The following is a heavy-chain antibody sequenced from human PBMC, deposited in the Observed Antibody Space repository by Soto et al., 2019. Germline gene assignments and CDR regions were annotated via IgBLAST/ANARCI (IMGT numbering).Heavy chain of an antibody. CDR3: AGPPTTGRPYYDGMAV. CDR1: GGTFSSYA. D-gene: IGHD4-17*01. J-gene: IGHJ6*02. V-gene: IGHV1-69*05. CDR2: IIPIFGTA. Sequence: QVQLVQSGAEVKKPGSSVKVSCKASGGTFSSYAISWVRQAPGQGLEWMGGIIPIFGTANYAQKFQGRVTSTRDESTSTADMAQSSLRSEDTAVYDGAGPPTTGRPYYDGMAVWGQGSTV.